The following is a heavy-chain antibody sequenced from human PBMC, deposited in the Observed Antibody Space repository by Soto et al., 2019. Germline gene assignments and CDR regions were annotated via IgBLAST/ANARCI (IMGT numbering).Heavy chain of an antibody. CDR1: GGSISSYD. J-gene: IGHJ5*02. V-gene: IGHV4-59*01. CDR2: IYYSGST. CDR3: ARAGRLVRGVISGWFDP. D-gene: IGHD3-10*01. Sequence: SETLSLTSTVSGGSISSYDWSWIRQPPGKGLEWIGYIYYSGSTNYNPSLKSRVTISVDTSKNQFSLKLSSVTAADTAVYYCARAGRLVRGVISGWFDPWGQGTLVTVSS.